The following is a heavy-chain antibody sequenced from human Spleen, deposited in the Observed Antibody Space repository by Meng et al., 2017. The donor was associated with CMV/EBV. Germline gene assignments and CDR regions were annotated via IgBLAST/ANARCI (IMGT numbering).Heavy chain of an antibody. V-gene: IGHV3-30*02. Sequence: GESLKISCVASAFSFSNYGIHWVRQAPGKGLEWVAFIRYDGSNEYYADSVKGRFTVSRDDSKNTVCLQMYGLRRDDTAVYYCAREERKDCYICYGMTSGAKGPRSPSP. J-gene: IGHJ6*02. CDR3: AREERKDCYICYGMTS. CDR1: AFSFSNYG. D-gene: IGHD2-21*02. CDR2: IRYDGSNE.